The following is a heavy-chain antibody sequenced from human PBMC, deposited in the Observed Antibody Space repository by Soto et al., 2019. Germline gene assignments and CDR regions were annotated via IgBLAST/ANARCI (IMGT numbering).Heavy chain of an antibody. Sequence: ASVKVSCKASGYTFTGYYMHWVRQAPGQGLEWMGWINPNNGGTNYAQRFQGRVTMTRDTSISTAYMELSSLRSDDTAVYYCARGAGYCSGGTCYSFDYWGQGTLVTVSS. J-gene: IGHJ4*02. CDR1: GYTFTGYY. CDR3: ARGAGYCSGGTCYSFDY. CDR2: INPNNGGT. V-gene: IGHV1-2*02. D-gene: IGHD2-15*01.